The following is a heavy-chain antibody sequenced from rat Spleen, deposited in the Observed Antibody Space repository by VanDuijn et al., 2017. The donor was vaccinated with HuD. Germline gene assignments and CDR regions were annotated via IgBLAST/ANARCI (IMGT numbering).Heavy chain of an antibody. CDR1: GYSITSAYR. D-gene: IGHD1-4*01. CDR3: ASYIPGYYVMDA. Sequence: EVQLQESGPGLVKPSQSLSLTCSVTGYSITSAYRWNWIRKFPGNKLEWMGYINSEGSTNYNPTLKSRISITRDTSKNQFFLQVNSLTTEDTATYYCASYIPGYYVMDAWGQGASVTVSS. V-gene: IGHV3-3*01. CDR2: INSEGST. J-gene: IGHJ4*01.